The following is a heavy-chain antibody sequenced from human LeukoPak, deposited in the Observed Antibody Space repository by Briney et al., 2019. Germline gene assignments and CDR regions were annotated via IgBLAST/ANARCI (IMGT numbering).Heavy chain of an antibody. D-gene: IGHD3-10*01. J-gene: IGHJ4*02. Sequence: EGSLRLSCAASGFAFGNFGMTWVRQAPGKGLEWVSAIDGSGVTTYYADSVKGRFTISRDNSKNTLYLQMNSLRAEDTAIYYCAKDPLVRGMTYDDWGQGALVTVSS. V-gene: IGHV3-23*01. CDR2: IDGSGVTT. CDR3: AKDPLVRGMTYDD. CDR1: GFAFGNFG.